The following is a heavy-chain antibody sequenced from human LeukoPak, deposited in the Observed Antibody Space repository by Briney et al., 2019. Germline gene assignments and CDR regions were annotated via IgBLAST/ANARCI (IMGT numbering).Heavy chain of an antibody. Sequence: QTGGSLRLSCAASGFTFSSYWMSWVRQAPGKGLEWVANIRQGGSEKYYVDSVKGRFTISRDNAMNSLFLQMNSLRVQDTGVYYCASGHHYGMDVWGQGTTVTVSS. J-gene: IGHJ6*02. CDR1: GFTFSSYW. V-gene: IGHV3-7*01. CDR2: IRQGGSEK. CDR3: ASGHHYGMDV.